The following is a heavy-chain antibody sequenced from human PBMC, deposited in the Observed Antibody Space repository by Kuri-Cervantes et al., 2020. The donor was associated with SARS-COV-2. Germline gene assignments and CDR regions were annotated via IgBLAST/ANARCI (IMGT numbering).Heavy chain of an antibody. CDR3: AKGSQYSSGCCYDY. CDR1: GFTFSNYW. Sequence: GESLKISCAASGFTFSNYWMAWIRQAPGKGLEWVSAISGSGGSTYYADSVKGRFTISRDNSKNTLYLQMNSLRAEDTAVYYCAKGSQYSSGCCYDYWGQGTLVTVSS. CDR2: ISGSGGST. D-gene: IGHD6-19*01. J-gene: IGHJ4*02. V-gene: IGHV3-23*01.